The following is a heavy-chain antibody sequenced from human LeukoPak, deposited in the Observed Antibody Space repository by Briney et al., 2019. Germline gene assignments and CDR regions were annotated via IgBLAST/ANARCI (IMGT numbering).Heavy chain of an antibody. J-gene: IGHJ5*02. Sequence: GRSLRLSCAASGFTFSSYAMHWVRQAPGKGLEWVAVISYDGSNKYYADSVKGRFTISRDNSKNTLYLQMNSLRAEDTAVYYCASLGYYGSGSYNNWFDPWGQGTLVTVSS. D-gene: IGHD3-10*01. CDR3: ASLGYYGSGSYNNWFDP. V-gene: IGHV3-30-3*01. CDR2: ISYDGSNK. CDR1: GFTFSSYA.